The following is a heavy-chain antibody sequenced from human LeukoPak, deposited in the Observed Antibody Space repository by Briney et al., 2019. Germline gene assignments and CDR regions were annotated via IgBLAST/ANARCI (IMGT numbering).Heavy chain of an antibody. V-gene: IGHV3-11*01. J-gene: IGHJ4*02. D-gene: IGHD5-12*01. CDR2: ISSSGSTI. CDR3: AREGASGYDIDY. CDR1: GFTFSDYY. Sequence: KTGGSLRLSCAASGFTFSDYYMSWIRQAPGKGLEWVSYISSSGSTIYYADSVKGRFAISRDNAKNSLYLQMNSLRAEDTAVYYCAREGASGYDIDYWGQGTLVTVSS.